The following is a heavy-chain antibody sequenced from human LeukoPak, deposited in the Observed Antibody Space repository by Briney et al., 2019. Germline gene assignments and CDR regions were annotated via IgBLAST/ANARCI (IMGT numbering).Heavy chain of an antibody. CDR2: ISAYNGNT. J-gene: IGHJ4*02. CDR3: ARGDDNWNYVSFDY. CDR1: GYTFTGYY. Sequence: ASVKVSCKASGYTFTGYYMHWVRQAPGQGLEWMGWISAYNGNTNYAQKLQGRVTMTTDTSTSTAYMELRSLRSDDTAVYYCARGDDNWNYVSFDYWGQGTLVTVSS. V-gene: IGHV1-18*04. D-gene: IGHD1-7*01.